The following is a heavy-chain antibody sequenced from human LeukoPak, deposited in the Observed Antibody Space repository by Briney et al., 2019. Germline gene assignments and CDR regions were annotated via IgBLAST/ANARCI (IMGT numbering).Heavy chain of an antibody. CDR1: GFTFSSSW. J-gene: IGHJ6*02. Sequence: GGSLRLSCAASGFTFSSSWMSWVRQAPGKGLEWVANIKEDGSEKYYVDSVKGRFTISRDNANNSLYLQMNSLRAEDTAVYYCGHDMDVWGQGTTVTVSS. V-gene: IGHV3-7*01. CDR3: GHDMDV. CDR2: IKEDGSEK.